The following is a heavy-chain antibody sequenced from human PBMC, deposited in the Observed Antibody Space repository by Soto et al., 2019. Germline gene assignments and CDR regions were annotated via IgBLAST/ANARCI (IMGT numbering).Heavy chain of an antibody. CDR3: ATSYDTGFDP. Sequence: QLQLVQSAAEVKKPGASVRVSCTAYGYPFIKYGISWIRQAPEQGLEWMGWIKVDSGYTNYAQKFQGTVTMTADTSSDTAFMELRSLRLDATAVYFCATSYDTGFDPWGQGTLVSVSS. CDR1: GYPFIKYG. J-gene: IGHJ5*02. CDR2: IKVDSGYT. V-gene: IGHV1-18*04. D-gene: IGHD3-9*01.